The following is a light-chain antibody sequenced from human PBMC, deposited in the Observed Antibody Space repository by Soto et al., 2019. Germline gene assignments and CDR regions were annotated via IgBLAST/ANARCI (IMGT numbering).Light chain of an antibody. V-gene: IGLV2-8*01. CDR3: SSYAGSNNKV. CDR2: EVS. Sequence: QSALTQPPSVSGSPGQSVTISCTGTSSDVGGYNYVSWYQQHPGKAPKLMIYEVSKRPSGVPDRFSGSKSGNTVSLTVSGLQAEDEADYYCSSYAGSNNKVFGGGTKLTVL. J-gene: IGLJ2*01. CDR1: SSDVGGYNY.